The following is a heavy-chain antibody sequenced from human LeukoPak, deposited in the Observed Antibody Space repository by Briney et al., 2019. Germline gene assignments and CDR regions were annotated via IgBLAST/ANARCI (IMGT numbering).Heavy chain of an antibody. Sequence: GRSLRLSCAASGFTFSSYAFHWVRQAPGKGPEWMAAISYDGGTAYYADSVKGRFTISSDISKNMLYLQMNSLRPEDTAVYYCARPEVAYSTNDGFDVWGQGTMVTVSS. V-gene: IGHV3-30*17. D-gene: IGHD2-2*01. CDR3: ARPEVAYSTNDGFDV. CDR2: ISYDGGTA. J-gene: IGHJ3*01. CDR1: GFTFSSYA.